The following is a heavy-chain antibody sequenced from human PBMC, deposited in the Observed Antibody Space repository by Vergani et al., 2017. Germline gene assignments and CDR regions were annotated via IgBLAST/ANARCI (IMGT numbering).Heavy chain of an antibody. CDR3: ARGFWRGSNWFDP. Sequence: QVQLVQSGAEVKKPGSSVKVSCKASGGTFSSYAISWVRQAPGQGLEWMGRIIPILGTANYAQKFKGRVTITAEESKSTAYMELSSLRSEDTAVYYCARGFWRGSNWFDPWGQGTLVTVSS. J-gene: IGHJ5*02. CDR2: IIPILGTA. D-gene: IGHD3-3*01. V-gene: IGHV1-69*11. CDR1: GGTFSSYA.